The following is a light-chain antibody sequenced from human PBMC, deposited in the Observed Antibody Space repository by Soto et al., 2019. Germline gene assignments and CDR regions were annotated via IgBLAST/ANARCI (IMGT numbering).Light chain of an antibody. V-gene: IGKV1-33*01. CDR1: HDVSRN. Sequence: DIPMTQSPSSLSASVGDRVTIACQSSHDVSRNLNWLQQKPGEAPKLLIYDASNLERGVPSRISGSGFAEDFTLIISSLQPEDVATYYCQQYSSMVSFGGGTAIEIK. CDR3: QQYSSMVS. J-gene: IGKJ4*01. CDR2: DAS.